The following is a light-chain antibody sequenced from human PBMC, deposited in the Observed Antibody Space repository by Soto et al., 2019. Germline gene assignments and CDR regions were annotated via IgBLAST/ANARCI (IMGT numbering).Light chain of an antibody. V-gene: IGLV2-14*01. CDR2: DVS. CDR3: SSYTGSSTLSV. Sequence: QSALTQPASVSGSPGQSITISCTGTSSDVGSYNYVSWYQQHPGKAPKLMIYDVSNRPSGVSNRFSGSKSGNTASLTISGLQAEDEADYYCSSYTGSSTLSVFGTGTKLTVL. CDR1: SSDVGSYNY. J-gene: IGLJ1*01.